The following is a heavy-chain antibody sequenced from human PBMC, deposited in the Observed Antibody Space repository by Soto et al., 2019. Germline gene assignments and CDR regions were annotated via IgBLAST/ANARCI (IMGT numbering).Heavy chain of an antibody. CDR3: DCSGGDGRPDDY. J-gene: IGHJ4*02. D-gene: IGHD3-10*02. CDR1: GFTFSNYA. CDR2: ISDGGRTT. Sequence: EVQLLESGGGLVQPGGSLRLSCAASGFTFSNYAMSWVRQAPGKGLEWVSSISDGGRTTYVADSVKGRITISRDDSKKALCLQLDSLRADDTAIYFFDCSGGDGRPDDYWGQGCLLGVSS. V-gene: IGHV3-23*01.